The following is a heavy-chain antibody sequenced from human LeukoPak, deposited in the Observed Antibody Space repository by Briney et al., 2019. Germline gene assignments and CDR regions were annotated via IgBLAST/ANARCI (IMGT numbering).Heavy chain of an antibody. V-gene: IGHV3-66*01. Sequence: GGSLRLSCAASGFTVSNSYMSWVRQAPGKGLEWVSVLYSGDIGGYTYYSDSVKGRFTISRDNSKNTLNLQMNSLRDEDTAVYYCARDPNYYNYGMDVWGQGTMVTVSS. CDR1: GFTVSNSY. CDR3: ARDPNYYNYGMDV. CDR2: LYSGDIGGYT. J-gene: IGHJ6*02.